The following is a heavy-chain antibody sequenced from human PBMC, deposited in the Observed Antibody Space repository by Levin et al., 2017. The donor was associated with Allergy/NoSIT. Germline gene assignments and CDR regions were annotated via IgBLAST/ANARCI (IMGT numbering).Heavy chain of an antibody. D-gene: IGHD6-13*01. CDR2: ISSSSSII. CDR3: ASGGSSKKYYFDY. Sequence: GGSLRLSCAASGFTFSSYSMNWVRQAPGKGLEWVSYISSSSSIIYYADSVKGRFTISRDNAKNSLYLQMNSLRDEDTAVYYCASGGSSKKYYFDYWGQGTLVTVSS. V-gene: IGHV3-48*02. CDR1: GFTFSSYS. J-gene: IGHJ4*02.